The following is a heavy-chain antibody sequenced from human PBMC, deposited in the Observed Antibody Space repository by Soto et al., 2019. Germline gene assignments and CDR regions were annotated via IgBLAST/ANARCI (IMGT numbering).Heavy chain of an antibody. J-gene: IGHJ4*02. CDR3: ARGSRANPPGY. CDR1: GGSFSGYY. Sequence: PSETLSLTCAVYGGSFSGYYWSWIRQPPGKGLEWIGEINHSGSTNYNPSLKSRVTISVDTSKNQFSLKLSSVTAADTAVYYCARGSRANPPGYWGQGTLVTVSS. D-gene: IGHD3-10*01. V-gene: IGHV4-34*01. CDR2: INHSGST.